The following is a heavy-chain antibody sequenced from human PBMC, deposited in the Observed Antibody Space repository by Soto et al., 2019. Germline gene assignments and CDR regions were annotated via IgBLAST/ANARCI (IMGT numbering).Heavy chain of an antibody. CDR1: GYSFTTYW. V-gene: IGHV5-51*01. CDR2: IHPGESDT. J-gene: IGHJ6*02. CDR3: ARHEATYYNFYGMDV. Sequence: GESLKISCKSYGYSFTTYWIAWVRQMPGKGLEWMGSIHPGESDTRYSPSFQGQVTISADRSITTAYLQWSSLKASDTAMYYCARHEATYYNFYGMDVWGQGTTGTVS.